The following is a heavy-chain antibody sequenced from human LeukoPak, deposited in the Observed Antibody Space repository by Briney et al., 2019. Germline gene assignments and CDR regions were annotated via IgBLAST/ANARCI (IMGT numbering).Heavy chain of an antibody. J-gene: IGHJ6*03. Sequence: ASETLSLTCSVSGDSFSSRGYYWAWIRQHPGKGLELIAYIYYSGSAYYNPSLKSRVTISVDTSKNQFFLKLRSVTAADTAVYYCARVTYSSSWDGFDGPYYYMDVWGKGTTVTVSS. V-gene: IGHV4-31*03. CDR2: IYYSGSA. CDR3: ARVTYSSSWDGFDGPYYYMDV. D-gene: IGHD6-13*01. CDR1: GDSFSSRGYY.